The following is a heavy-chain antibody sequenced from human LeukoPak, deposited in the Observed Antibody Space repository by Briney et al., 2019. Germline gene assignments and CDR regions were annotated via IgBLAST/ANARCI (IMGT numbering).Heavy chain of an antibody. CDR2: IIPIFGTA. CDR3: ARTTMGRDGYNPREDLDY. Sequence: ASAKVSCKASGGTFSSYAISWVRQAPGQGLEWMGRIIPIFGTANYAQKFQGRVTITTDESTSTAYMELSSLRSEDTAVYYCARTTMGRDGYNPREDLDYWGQGTLVTVSS. CDR1: GGTFSSYA. V-gene: IGHV1-69*05. J-gene: IGHJ4*02. D-gene: IGHD5-24*01.